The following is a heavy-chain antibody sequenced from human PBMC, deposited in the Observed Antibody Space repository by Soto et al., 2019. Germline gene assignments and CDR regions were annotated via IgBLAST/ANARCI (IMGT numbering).Heavy chain of an antibody. CDR1: GFTFDKVW. CDR2: IKSKTDGGTT. D-gene: IGHD3-3*01. Sequence: EVQLVESGGGLVKPGGSLRLSCAVSGFTFDKVWMNWVRQAPGKGLEWVGRIKSKTDGGTTDYAAPVKGRFTISRDDSKNMLYLQMNSLKTEDTGMYFCTTGRDDLPYGGQGTLVTVSS. J-gene: IGHJ4*02. CDR3: TTGRDDLPY. V-gene: IGHV3-15*07.